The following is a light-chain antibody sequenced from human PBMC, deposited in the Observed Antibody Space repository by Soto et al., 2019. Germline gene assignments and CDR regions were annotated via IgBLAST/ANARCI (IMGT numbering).Light chain of an antibody. J-gene: IGKJ2*01. CDR1: HIVDTS. CDR3: QQTHSIPPT. V-gene: IGKV1-39*01. Sequence: DIQMTQSPSSLSASVGDRVTVTCRTSHIVDTSLNWYQQKPGKAPKLLIYAASSVQSGVPARLSGSGSATFFTLTIQNIQTADFAHYSCQQTHSIPPTFGPGTKVDIK. CDR2: AAS.